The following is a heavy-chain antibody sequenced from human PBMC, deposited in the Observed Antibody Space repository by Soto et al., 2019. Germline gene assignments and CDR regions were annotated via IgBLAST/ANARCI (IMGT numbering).Heavy chain of an antibody. CDR1: GGSVTSHH. V-gene: IGHV4-4*07. D-gene: IGHD6-13*01. J-gene: IGHJ5*02. CDR3: ARDQGVAAAGITWFDP. Sequence: SETLSLTCFVSGGSVTSHHWSWIRQPAGKGLEWIGHIHSSGSTNYNPSLKSRVTMSVDTSKNQFSLRLMSLTAADTAVYYCARDQGVAAAGITWFDPWGQGSLVTVSS. CDR2: IHSSGST.